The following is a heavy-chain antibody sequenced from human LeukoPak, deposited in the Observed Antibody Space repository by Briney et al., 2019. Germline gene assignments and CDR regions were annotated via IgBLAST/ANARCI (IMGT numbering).Heavy chain of an antibody. D-gene: IGHD6-25*01. J-gene: IGHJ1*01. CDR2: IYYSGST. Sequence: SETLSLTCTVSGGSISSYYWSWIRQPPGKGLEWIGYIYYSGSTNYNPSLKSRVTISVDTSKNQFSLKLSSVTAADTAVYYCATVYSSGWTFQHWGQGTLVTVSS. CDR1: GGSISSYY. V-gene: IGHV4-59*01. CDR3: ATVYSSGWTFQH.